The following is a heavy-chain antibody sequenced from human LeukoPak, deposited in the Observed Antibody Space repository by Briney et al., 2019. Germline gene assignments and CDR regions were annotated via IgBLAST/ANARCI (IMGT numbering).Heavy chain of an antibody. V-gene: IGHV3-48*03. CDR3: ARDYGDYELDY. J-gene: IGHJ4*02. Sequence: PGGSLRLSCAASGFTFSSYEINWVRQAPGKGLEWVSYISSSGSTIYYADSVKGRFTISRDNAKNSLYLQMNSLRAEDTAVYYCARDYGDYELDYWGQGTLVTVSS. CDR1: GFTFSSYE. CDR2: ISSSGSTI. D-gene: IGHD4-17*01.